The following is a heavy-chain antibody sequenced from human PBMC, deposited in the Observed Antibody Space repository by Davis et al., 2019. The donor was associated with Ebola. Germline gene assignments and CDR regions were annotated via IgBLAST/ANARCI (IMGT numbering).Heavy chain of an antibody. CDR3: ARGRGSYYFDY. V-gene: IGHV3-30-3*01. CDR1: GFTFSSYA. J-gene: IGHJ4*02. CDR2: ISYDGSNK. Sequence: GGSLRLSCAASGFTFSSYAMHWVRQAPGKGLEWVAVISYDGSNKYYADSVKGRFTISRDNSKNTLYLQMNSLRAEDTAVYYCARGRGSYYFDYWGQGTLVTVSS. D-gene: IGHD1-26*01.